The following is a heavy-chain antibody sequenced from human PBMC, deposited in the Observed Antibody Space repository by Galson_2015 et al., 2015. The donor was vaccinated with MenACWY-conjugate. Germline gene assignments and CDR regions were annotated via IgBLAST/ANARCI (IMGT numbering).Heavy chain of an antibody. V-gene: IGHV2-5*02. CDR1: GFSLTTSGVG. Sequence: PALVKPTQTLTLTCTFSGFSLTTSGVGVGWIRQPPGKALEGLALIYWDDDRRYSPSLRTRLAITKDTSRNQVVFTMANMDTVDTATYYCVHIVITYGGLSGDDAFDVWGLGTAVTVSS. CDR2: IYWDDDR. J-gene: IGHJ3*01. D-gene: IGHD3-16*01. CDR3: VHIVITYGGLSGDDAFDV.